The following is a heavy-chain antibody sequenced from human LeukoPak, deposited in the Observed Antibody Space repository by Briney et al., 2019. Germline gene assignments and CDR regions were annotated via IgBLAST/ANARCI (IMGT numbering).Heavy chain of an antibody. CDR2: ITGSGGST. J-gene: IGHJ4*02. V-gene: IGHV3-23*01. Sequence: GGSLRLSCAASGFTFSSYAMSWVRQAPGKGLEWVSAITGSGGSTYYADSVKGRFTISRDNSKNTLYLQMNSLRAEDTAVYYCAKDVVVTAIPDYFDYWGQGTLVTVSS. D-gene: IGHD2-21*02. CDR3: AKDVVVTAIPDYFDY. CDR1: GFTFSSYA.